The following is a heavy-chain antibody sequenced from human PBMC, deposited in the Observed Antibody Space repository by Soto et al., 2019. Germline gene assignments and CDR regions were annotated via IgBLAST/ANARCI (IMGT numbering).Heavy chain of an antibody. CDR3: ARVRGGYGQFDS. J-gene: IGHJ4*02. V-gene: IGHV4-30-2*01. Sequence: QLQLQESGSGLVKPSHTLSLTCTVSGGSISNAAYSCSWIRQPPGKGLEWIGYIYPSGMHLYNPSLRSGVTISIDRSNDQFSLNLTSVTAADTAVYYCARVRGGYGQFDSWGQGTLVTVSS. CDR1: GGSISNAAYS. CDR2: IYPSGMH. D-gene: IGHD5-18*01.